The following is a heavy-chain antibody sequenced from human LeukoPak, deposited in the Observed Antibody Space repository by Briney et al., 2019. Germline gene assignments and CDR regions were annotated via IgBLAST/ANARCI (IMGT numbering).Heavy chain of an antibody. CDR2: IHQSGST. CDR1: GGSFSDFY. CDR3: ARDRYGGIIDS. Sequence: SETLSLTCALYGGSFSDFYWSWIRQPPGKGLEWIGEIHQSGSTNYNPSLKSRVTISIDTSENQFALKVTSVTAADTAVYYCARDRYGGIIDSWGQGTLVSVSS. J-gene: IGHJ4*02. V-gene: IGHV4-34*01. D-gene: IGHD1-1*01.